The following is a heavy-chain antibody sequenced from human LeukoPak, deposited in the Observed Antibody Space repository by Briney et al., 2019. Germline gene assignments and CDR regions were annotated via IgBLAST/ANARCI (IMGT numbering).Heavy chain of an antibody. CDR1: GYTFTGYY. J-gene: IGHJ5*02. Sequence: ASVKVSCKASGYTFTGYYMHWVRQAPGQGLEWMGWISAYNGNTNYAQKLQGRVTMTTDTSTSTAYMELRSLRSDDTAVYYCARQLRAMVWGVMTPGWFDPWGQGTLVTVSS. V-gene: IGHV1-18*04. CDR3: ARQLRAMVWGVMTPGWFDP. D-gene: IGHD3-10*01. CDR2: ISAYNGNT.